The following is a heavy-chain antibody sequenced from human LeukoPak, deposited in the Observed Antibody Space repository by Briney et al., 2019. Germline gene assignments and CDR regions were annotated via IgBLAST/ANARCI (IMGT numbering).Heavy chain of an antibody. CDR2: ISWRSGSI. J-gene: IGHJ4*02. Sequence: GGSLRLSCAASGFTFDDYAMHWVRQAPGKGLEWVSGISWRSGSIGYADSVKGRFTISRDNAKNSLYLQMNSLRAEDTALYYCAKGPTIPPHYSAARNYFETKAHFDYWGQGTLVTVSS. V-gene: IGHV3-9*01. CDR1: GFTFDDYA. D-gene: IGHD3-10*01. CDR3: AKGPTIPPHYSAARNYFETKAHFDY.